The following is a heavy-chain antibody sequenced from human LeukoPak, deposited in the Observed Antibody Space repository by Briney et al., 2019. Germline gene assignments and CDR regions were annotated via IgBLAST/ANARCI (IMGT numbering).Heavy chain of an antibody. CDR1: GFTFDDYA. J-gene: IGHJ6*03. CDR3: ATDTYSSLYYYMDV. Sequence: GRSLRLACAASGFTFDDYAMHWVRQAPGKGLEWISGTSWNSGSIGYADSVKGRFTISRDNAKNSLYLQMNSLRAEDMALYYCATDTYSSLYYYMDVWGKGTTVTVS. D-gene: IGHD6-13*01. CDR2: TSWNSGSI. V-gene: IGHV3-9*03.